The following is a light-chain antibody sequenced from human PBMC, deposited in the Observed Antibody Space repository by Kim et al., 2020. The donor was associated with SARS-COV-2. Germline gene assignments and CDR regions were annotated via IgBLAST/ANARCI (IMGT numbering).Light chain of an antibody. Sequence: DIQMTQSPSTLSASVGDRVTITCRASQSISSWLAWYQQKPGKAPKLLIYDASSLESGVPSRFSGSGSGTEFTLTISSLQPDDFATYYCQQYNTHLRGYTFGQGTKLEI. CDR1: QSISSW. CDR2: DAS. V-gene: IGKV1-5*01. CDR3: QQYNTHLRGYT. J-gene: IGKJ2*01.